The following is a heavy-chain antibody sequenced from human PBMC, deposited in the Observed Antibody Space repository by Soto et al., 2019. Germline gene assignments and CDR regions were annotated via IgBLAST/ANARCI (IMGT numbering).Heavy chain of an antibody. CDR2: IWYDGSNK. D-gene: IGHD2-2*01. Sequence: QVHLVESGGGVVQPGRSLRLSCAASGFSFDTYGMHWVRQAPGKGLEWVAVIWYDGSNKYYADSVKGRFTISRDNSKDTLYLQKNSLRAEDTAIYYCARAVGPFDYWGQGTLVTVSS. CDR1: GFSFDTYG. J-gene: IGHJ4*02. CDR3: ARAVGPFDY. V-gene: IGHV3-33*01.